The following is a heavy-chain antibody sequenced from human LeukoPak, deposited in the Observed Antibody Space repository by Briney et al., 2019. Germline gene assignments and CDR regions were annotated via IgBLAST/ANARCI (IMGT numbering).Heavy chain of an antibody. CDR1: GGSIGSYY. CDR2: IYYSGST. V-gene: IGHV4-59*01. CDR3: ARVSDYGDYVGY. Sequence: SETLSLTCTVSGGSIGSYYWSWIRQPPGKGLEWIGYIYYSGSTNYNPSLKSRVTISADTSKNQFSLKLSSVTAADTAVYYCARVSDYGDYVGYWGQGTLVTVSS. D-gene: IGHD4-17*01. J-gene: IGHJ4*02.